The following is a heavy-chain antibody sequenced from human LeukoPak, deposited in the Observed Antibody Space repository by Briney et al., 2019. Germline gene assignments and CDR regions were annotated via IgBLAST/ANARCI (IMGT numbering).Heavy chain of an antibody. CDR3: AKDSSVWYSLMWDY. Sequence: GSLRLSCAASAFTFSSYAMSWVRQAPGKGLEWVSAISGSGGSTYYADSVKGRVTISRDNSKNTLYLQMNSLRAEDTPVYYCAKDSSVWYSLMWDYWGQGPLVTVSS. V-gene: IGHV3-23*01. CDR2: ISGSGGST. J-gene: IGHJ4*02. CDR1: AFTFSSYA. D-gene: IGHD6-19*01.